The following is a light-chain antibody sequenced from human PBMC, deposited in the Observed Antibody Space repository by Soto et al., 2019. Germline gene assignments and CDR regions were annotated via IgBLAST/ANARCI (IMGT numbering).Light chain of an antibody. J-gene: IGLJ2*01. V-gene: IGLV4-60*03. CDR1: SGHTSPI. CDR3: EIWDSNSHVL. CDR2: LEGSGSY. Sequence: QLVLTQSSSASASLGSSVKLTCTLSSGHTSPIIAWHQQQPGKAPRYLMKLEGSGSYNKGSGVPDRFSGSSSGADRYLTISNLQSEDEADYYCEIWDSNSHVLFGGGTKLTVL.